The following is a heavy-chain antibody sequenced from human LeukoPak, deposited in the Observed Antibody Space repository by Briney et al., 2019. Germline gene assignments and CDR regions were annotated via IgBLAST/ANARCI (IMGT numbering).Heavy chain of an antibody. V-gene: IGHV3-21*01. CDR2: ISSSSSYI. D-gene: IGHD3-3*01. CDR1: GFTFSSYS. CDR3: AKDFNGFWSGYYPDPAFDI. J-gene: IGHJ3*02. Sequence: GGSLRLSCAASGFTFSSYSMNWVRQAPGKGLEWVSSISSSSSYIYYADSVKGRFTISRDNSKNTLYLQMNSLRAEDTAVYYCAKDFNGFWSGYYPDPAFDIWGQGTMVTVSS.